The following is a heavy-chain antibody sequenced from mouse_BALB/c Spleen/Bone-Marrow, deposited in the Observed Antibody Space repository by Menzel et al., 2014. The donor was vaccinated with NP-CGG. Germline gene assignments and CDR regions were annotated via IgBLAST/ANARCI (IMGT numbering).Heavy chain of an antibody. V-gene: IGHV4-1*02. Sequence: EVKLLESGGGLVQPGRSLKLSCAASGFDFSGYWMSWVRQAPGKGLEWIGEINPDSSTINYTPSLKDKFIISRDNAKNTLYLQMSKVRSEDTALYYCARLGYYGVMAYWGQGTSVTVSS. CDR3: ARLGYYGVMAY. CDR2: INPDSSTI. D-gene: IGHD1-1*01. CDR1: GFDFSGYW. J-gene: IGHJ4*01.